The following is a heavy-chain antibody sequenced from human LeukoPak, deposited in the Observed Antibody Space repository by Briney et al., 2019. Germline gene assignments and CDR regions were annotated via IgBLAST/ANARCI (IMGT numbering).Heavy chain of an antibody. V-gene: IGHV3-15*01. CDR1: GFTFSNAW. J-gene: IGHJ4*02. CDR2: IRSKTDGGTT. D-gene: IGHD3-10*01. CDR3: TTGITMVRGVIHLIDY. Sequence: PGGSLRLSCAASGFTFSNAWMSWVRQAPGKGLEWVGRIRSKTDGGTTDYAAPVKGRFTISRDDSKNTLYLQMNSLKTEDTAVYYCTTGITMVRGVIHLIDYWGQGTLVTVSS.